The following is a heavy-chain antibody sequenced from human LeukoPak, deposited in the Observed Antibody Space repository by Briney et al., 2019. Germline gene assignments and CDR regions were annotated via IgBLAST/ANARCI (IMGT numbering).Heavy chain of an antibody. CDR1: GGTFSSYA. Sequence: ASVKVSCKASGGTFSSYAISWVRQAPGQGLEWMGGIIPIFGTANYAQKFQGRVTITTDESTSTAYMELSSLRSEDTAVYYCARSLWGYHSGYDFGDYWGQGTLVTVSS. J-gene: IGHJ4*02. CDR3: ARSLWGYHSGYDFGDY. CDR2: IIPIFGTA. V-gene: IGHV1-69*05. D-gene: IGHD5-12*01.